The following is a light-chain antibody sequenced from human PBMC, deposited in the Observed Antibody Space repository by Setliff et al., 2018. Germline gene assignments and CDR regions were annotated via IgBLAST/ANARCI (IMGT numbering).Light chain of an antibody. CDR1: NSDVGAYNY. V-gene: IGLV2-14*03. CDR3: SSYTNSRTVI. Sequence: QSVLTQPASVSGSPGQSITISCTGTNSDVGAYNYVSWYQRHPGEAPKLLLYGVSNRPSGISHRFSGSKSGSTASLTISGLQAEDEADYFCSSYTNSRTVIFGGGTKVTVL. J-gene: IGLJ2*01. CDR2: GVS.